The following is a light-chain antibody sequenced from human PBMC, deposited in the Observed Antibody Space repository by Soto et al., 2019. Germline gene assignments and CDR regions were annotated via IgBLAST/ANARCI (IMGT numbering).Light chain of an antibody. Sequence: QSALTQPASVSGSPGQSITISCTGTSSDVGGYNYVSWYQQHPGKAPKLMIYDVSNRPSGVSNRFSGSKSGNTASLTISGLQAEDEGDYYRSSYRTSSTLVFGGGTKLTVL. J-gene: IGLJ2*01. V-gene: IGLV2-14*03. CDR3: SSYRTSSTLV. CDR1: SSDVGGYNY. CDR2: DVS.